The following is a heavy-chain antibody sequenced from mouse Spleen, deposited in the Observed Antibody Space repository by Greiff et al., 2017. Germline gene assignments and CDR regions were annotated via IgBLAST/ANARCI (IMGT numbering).Heavy chain of an antibody. D-gene: IGHD2-3*01. J-gene: IGHJ4*01. V-gene: IGHV5-6*02. CDR2: ISSGGSYT. CDR1: GFTFSSYG. Sequence: DVMLVESGGDLVKPGGSLKLSCAASGFTFSSYGMSWVRQTPDKRLEWVATISSGGSYTYYPDSVKGRFTISRDNAKNTLYLQMSSLKSEDTAMYYCARHGIDGYRDYAMDYWGQGTSVTVSS. CDR3: ARHGIDGYRDYAMDY.